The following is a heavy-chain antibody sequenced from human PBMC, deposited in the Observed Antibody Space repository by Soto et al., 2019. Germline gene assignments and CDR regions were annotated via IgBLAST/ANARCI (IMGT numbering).Heavy chain of an antibody. CDR1: GYTFTSYD. Sequence: QVQLVQSGAEVKKPGASVKVSCKASGYTFTSYDINWVRQATGQGLEWMGWMNPNSGNTGYAQKFQGGVGMTRNTSISTGYMEVSSLRSEDTAVYYCARGRGLLYYDYGMDVWGQGTTVTVSS. D-gene: IGHD2-15*01. CDR3: ARGRGLLYYDYGMDV. J-gene: IGHJ6*02. V-gene: IGHV1-8*01. CDR2: MNPNSGNT.